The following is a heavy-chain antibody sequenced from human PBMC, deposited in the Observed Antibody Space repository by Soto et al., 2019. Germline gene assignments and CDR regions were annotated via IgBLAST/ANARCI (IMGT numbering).Heavy chain of an antibody. V-gene: IGHV3-49*03. CDR2: IRSKAYGGTT. J-gene: IGHJ4*02. D-gene: IGHD3-3*01. CDR1: GFTFGDYA. CDR3: TRHVDDFWSGFLFDY. Sequence: GGSLRLSCTASGFTFGDYAMSWFRQAPGKGLEWVGFIRSKAYGGTTEYAASVKGRFTISRDDSKSIAYLQMNSLKTEDTAVYYCTRHVDDFWSGFLFDYWGQGTLVTVSS.